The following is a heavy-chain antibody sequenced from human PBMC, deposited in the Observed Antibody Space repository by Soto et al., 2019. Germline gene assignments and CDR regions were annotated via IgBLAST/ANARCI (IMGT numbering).Heavy chain of an antibody. CDR1: GFTLSNYW. J-gene: IGHJ4*02. Sequence: EVQLVESGGGLVQPGGSLRLSCAASGFTLSNYWMHWVRQAPGKGPVWVARIDNDGSSTTYADSVKGRFTISRDIAKNTMYLQMNSLRVEDTAIYYCARGSRTGDYCGQGTLVTVSS. CDR3: ARGSRTGDY. V-gene: IGHV3-74*03. D-gene: IGHD6-6*01. CDR2: IDNDGSST.